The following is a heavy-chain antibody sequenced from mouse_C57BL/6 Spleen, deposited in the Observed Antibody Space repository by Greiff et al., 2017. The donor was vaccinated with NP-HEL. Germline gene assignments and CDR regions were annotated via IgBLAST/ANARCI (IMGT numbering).Heavy chain of an antibody. CDR3: ARRLRRNYYAMDY. CDR1: GYTFTDYY. J-gene: IGHJ4*01. V-gene: IGHV1-26*01. CDR2: INPNNGGT. Sequence: VQLQQSGPELVKPGASVKISCKASGYTFTDYYMNWVKQSHGKSLEWIGDINPNNGGTSYNQKFKGKATLTVDKSSSTAYMELRSLTSEDSAVYYCARRLRRNYYAMDYWGQGTSVTVSS. D-gene: IGHD2-4*01.